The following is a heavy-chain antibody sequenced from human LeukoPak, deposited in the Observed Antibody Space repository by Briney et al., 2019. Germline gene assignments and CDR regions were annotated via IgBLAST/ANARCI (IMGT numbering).Heavy chain of an antibody. Sequence: SETLSHTRTVSGGSISSGSYYWSWIRQPAGKGLEWLGRIYTSGSTNYNPSLKSRVTISVDTSKNQFSLKLSSVTAADTAVYYCARQWDYYYYYMDVWGKGTTVTISS. CDR1: GGSISSGSYY. CDR2: IYTSGST. CDR3: ARQWDYYYYYMDV. J-gene: IGHJ6*03. D-gene: IGHD2-8*01. V-gene: IGHV4-61*02.